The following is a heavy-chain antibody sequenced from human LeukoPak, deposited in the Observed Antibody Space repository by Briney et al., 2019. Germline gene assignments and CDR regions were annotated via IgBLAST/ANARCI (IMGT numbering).Heavy chain of an antibody. D-gene: IGHD5-18*01. CDR1: GGSISSYY. Sequence: PSETLSLTCTVSGGSISSYYWSWIRQPPGKGLEWIGYIYYSRSTNYNPSLKSRVTISVDTSKNQFSLKLSSVTAADTAVYYCARHPGGQRGYSYGFDYWGQGTLVTVSS. CDR2: IYYSRST. CDR3: ARHPGGQRGYSYGFDY. J-gene: IGHJ4*02. V-gene: IGHV4-59*08.